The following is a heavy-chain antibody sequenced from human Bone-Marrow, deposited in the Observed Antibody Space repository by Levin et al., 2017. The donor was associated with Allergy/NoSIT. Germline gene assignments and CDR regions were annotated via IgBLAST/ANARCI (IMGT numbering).Heavy chain of an antibody. CDR2: ISAYNGNT. J-gene: IGHJ4*02. V-gene: IGHV1-18*01. Sequence: GESLKISCKASGYTFTSSGISWVRQAPGQGLEWMGWISAYNGNTKYEQKFQGRVTMTTDTSTSTAYMEVRSLRSDDTAVYYCARDEGLPVGTFDFWGQGTLVTVSS. D-gene: IGHD1-1*01. CDR1: GYTFTSSG. CDR3: ARDEGLPVGTFDF.